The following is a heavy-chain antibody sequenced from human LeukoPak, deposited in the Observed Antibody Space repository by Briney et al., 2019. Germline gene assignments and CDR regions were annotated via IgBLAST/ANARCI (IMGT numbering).Heavy chain of an antibody. CDR2: ISGSGGST. Sequence: XAXXXXRQXPGKGLEWVSAISGSGGSTYCADSVKGRFTISRDNSKNTLYLQMNSLRAEDTAVYYCAKEIAAAGNYWGQGTLVTVSS. D-gene: IGHD6-13*01. J-gene: IGHJ4*02. CDR3: AKEIAAAGNY. V-gene: IGHV3-23*01. CDR1: XA.